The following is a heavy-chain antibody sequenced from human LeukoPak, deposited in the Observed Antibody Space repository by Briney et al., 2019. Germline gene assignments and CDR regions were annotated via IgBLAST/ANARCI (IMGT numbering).Heavy chain of an antibody. J-gene: IGHJ4*02. CDR2: IIPILGIA. Sequence: GASVKVSCKASGGTFSSYAISWVRQAPGQGLEWMGRIIPILGIANYAQKLQGRVTMTTDTSTSTAYMELRSLRSDDTAVYYCARDSGSWYELADYWGQGTLVTVSS. CDR3: ARDSGSWYELADY. V-gene: IGHV1-69*04. CDR1: GGTFSSYA. D-gene: IGHD6-13*01.